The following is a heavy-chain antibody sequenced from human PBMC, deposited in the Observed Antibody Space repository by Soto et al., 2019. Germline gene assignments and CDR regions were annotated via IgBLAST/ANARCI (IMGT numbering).Heavy chain of an antibody. CDR2: INPNSGGT. J-gene: IGHJ4*02. CDR3: ATLRGGTLGAARSDFVY. V-gene: IGHV1-2*02. CDR1: GYTFTGYY. Sequence: ASVKVSCKASGYTFTGYYMHWVRQAPGQGLEWMGWINPNSGGTNYAQKFQGRVTMTRDTSISTAYMELSRLRSDDTAVYYCATLRGGTLGAARSDFVYWRQRTLVTVSS. D-gene: IGHD6-6*01.